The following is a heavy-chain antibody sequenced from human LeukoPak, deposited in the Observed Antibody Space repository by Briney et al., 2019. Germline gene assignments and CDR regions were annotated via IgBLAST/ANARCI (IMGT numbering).Heavy chain of an antibody. CDR1: GSGFTFSEFW. Sequence: PVGSLRLSCVASGSGFTFSEFWMGWVRQAPGERLEWVANIKGDGSETYYVDSVKCRFTISRDNVKNSVYLQMNSLTADDTSLYRCAREAYCGGPSCFAVNYMDVWGKGTTVTVSS. V-gene: IGHV3-7*01. D-gene: IGHD2-2*01. J-gene: IGHJ6*03. CDR3: AREAYCGGPSCFAVNYMDV. CDR2: IKGDGSET.